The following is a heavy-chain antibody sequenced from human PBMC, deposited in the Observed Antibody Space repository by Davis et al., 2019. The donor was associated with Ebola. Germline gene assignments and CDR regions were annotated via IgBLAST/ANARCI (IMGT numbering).Heavy chain of an antibody. CDR2: IRYDGSNK. CDR1: GFTLNNAW. CDR3: AKDIGTYFFDY. Sequence: GESLKISCVASGFTLNNAWMSWIRQPPGKGLEWVAFIRYDGSNKYYADSVRGRFTISRDNSKNTLYLQMNSLRAEDTAVYYCAKDIGTYFFDYWGQGTLVTVSS. V-gene: IGHV3-30*02. J-gene: IGHJ4*02. D-gene: IGHD6-13*01.